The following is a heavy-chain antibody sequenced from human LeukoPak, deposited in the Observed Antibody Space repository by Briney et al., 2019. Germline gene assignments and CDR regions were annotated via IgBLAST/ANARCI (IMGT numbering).Heavy chain of an antibody. J-gene: IGHJ4*02. CDR1: GFTVSSNY. D-gene: IGHD3-22*01. V-gene: IGHV4-30-4*01. CDR2: IHYSGGT. Sequence: LRLSCAASGFTVSSNYMSWVRQPPGKGLEWIGYIHYSGGTQYNPSLQSRVIMSVDTSKNQCSLKLSSVTAADTAVYYCARDLRGYGVLNFWGQGTLVTVSS. CDR3: ARDLRGYGVLNF.